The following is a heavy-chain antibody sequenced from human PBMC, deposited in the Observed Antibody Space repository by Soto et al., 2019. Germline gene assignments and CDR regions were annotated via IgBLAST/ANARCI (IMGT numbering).Heavy chain of an antibody. CDR3: ARVPERDHDAFDI. Sequence: EVQLVESGGGLVQPGGSLRLSCAASGFTFSSYSMNWVRQAPGKGLEWVSYISSSSSTIYYADSVNGRFTISRDNAKNSLYLQMNSLRDEDTAVYYCARVPERDHDAFDIWGQGTMVTVSS. J-gene: IGHJ3*02. CDR2: ISSSSSTI. V-gene: IGHV3-48*02. CDR1: GFTFSSYS.